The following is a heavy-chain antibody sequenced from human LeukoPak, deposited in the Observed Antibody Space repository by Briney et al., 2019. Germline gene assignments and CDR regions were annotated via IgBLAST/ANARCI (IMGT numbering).Heavy chain of an antibody. J-gene: IGHJ4*01. CDR1: GFTFSSYD. CDR2: ISGSGGST. V-gene: IGHV3-23*01. CDR3: ARRRAEDYNDFVHFDF. D-gene: IGHD4-17*01. Sequence: GGSLRLSCAASGFTFSSYDMNWVRQAPGMGLEWVSRISGSGGSTYYADSVKGRFALSRDNSKNTLYLQTNSLRAEDTAIYYCARRRAEDYNDFVHFDFWGHGTLVTVSS.